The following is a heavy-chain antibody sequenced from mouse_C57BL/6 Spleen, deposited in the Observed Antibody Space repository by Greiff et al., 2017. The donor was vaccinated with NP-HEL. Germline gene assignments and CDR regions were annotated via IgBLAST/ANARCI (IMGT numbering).Heavy chain of an antibody. D-gene: IGHD1-1*01. V-gene: IGHV3-6*01. Sequence: DVKLQESGPGLVKPSQSLSLTCSVTGYSITSGYYWNWIRQFPGNKLEWMGYISYDGSNNYNPSLKNRISITRDTSKNQFFLKLNSVTTEDTATYYCARDWGYYGSRMFAYWGQGTLVTVSA. J-gene: IGHJ3*01. CDR3: ARDWGYYGSRMFAY. CDR1: GYSITSGYY. CDR2: ISYDGSN.